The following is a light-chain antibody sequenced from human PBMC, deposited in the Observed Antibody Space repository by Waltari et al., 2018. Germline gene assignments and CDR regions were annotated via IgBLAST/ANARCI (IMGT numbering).Light chain of an antibody. CDR2: QAS. Sequence: DIQMTQSPSILSASVGDRVTITCRASQSLRSWLAWYQKKTGKSPKLLISQASSLESVVPSRFTGSGSGTEFTLTISSLQPDDFAVYYCQQYITYCCTFGQGTKLEIK. CDR3: QQYITYCCT. V-gene: IGKV1-5*03. J-gene: IGKJ2*01. CDR1: QSLRSW.